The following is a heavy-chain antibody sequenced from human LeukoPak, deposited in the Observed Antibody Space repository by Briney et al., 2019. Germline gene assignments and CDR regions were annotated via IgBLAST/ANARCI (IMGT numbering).Heavy chain of an antibody. CDR1: GGSISTAGYH. V-gene: IGHV4-31*03. CDR3: ARGAEYVYYFDY. CDR2: IYYNGQT. D-gene: IGHD2-2*01. Sequence: SETLSLTCTVSGGSISTAGYHWSWIRQHPGKGLEWIGYIYYNGQTHYNPSLKSRLTLSADTSDNQFSLKVTSVTAADTAVYYCARGAEYVYYFDYWGQGSLVTVSS. J-gene: IGHJ4*02.